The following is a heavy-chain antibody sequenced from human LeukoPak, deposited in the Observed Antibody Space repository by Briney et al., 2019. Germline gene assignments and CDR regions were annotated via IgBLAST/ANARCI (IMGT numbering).Heavy chain of an antibody. J-gene: IGHJ5*02. CDR3: ARSGNYDTLTDATENNWFDP. V-gene: IGHV4-61*01. CDR2: IYYTGST. D-gene: IGHD3-9*01. CDR1: GGSVSNGNYY. Sequence: PSETLSLTCTVSGGSVSNGNYYWSWLRQPPGKALEWIGYIYYTGSTSYNPSLKSRVTISVDTSKNQFSLNLNSVTAADAAVYFCARSGNYDTLTDATENNWFDPWGQGTLVTVSS.